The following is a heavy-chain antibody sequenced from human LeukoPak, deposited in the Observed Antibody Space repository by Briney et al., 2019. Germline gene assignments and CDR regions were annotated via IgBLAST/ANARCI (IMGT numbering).Heavy chain of an antibody. CDR2: ISGSVDTT. Sequence: GGSLRLSCAASGFTFNNYAMNWVRQVPGKGLEWVSVISGSVDTTYYADSVKGRFTISRDNSKNTLYLQMNNLRAGDTAVYYCAKRANYGDFDYWGQGTLVTVSS. CDR3: AKRANYGDFDY. J-gene: IGHJ4*02. V-gene: IGHV3-23*01. CDR1: GFTFNNYA. D-gene: IGHD4-17*01.